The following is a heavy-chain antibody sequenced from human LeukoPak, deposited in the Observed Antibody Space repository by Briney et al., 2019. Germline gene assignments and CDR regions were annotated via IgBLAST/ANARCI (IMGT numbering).Heavy chain of an antibody. J-gene: IGHJ6*03. CDR3: ARQTLKYYYDSSGWRANVRPAYYYYMDV. V-gene: IGHV4-39*01. CDR1: GGSISSSSYY. CDR2: IYYSGST. D-gene: IGHD3-22*01. Sequence: SETLSLTCTVSGGSISSSSYYWGWIRQPPGKGLEWIGSIYYSGSTYYNPSLKSRVTISVGTSKNQFSLKLSSVTAADTAVYYCARQTLKYYYDSSGWRANVRPAYYYYMDVWGKGTTVTISS.